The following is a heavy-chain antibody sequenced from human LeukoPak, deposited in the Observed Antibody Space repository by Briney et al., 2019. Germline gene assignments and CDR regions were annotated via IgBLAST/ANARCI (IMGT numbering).Heavy chain of an antibody. CDR1: GGSFSGYY. CDR3: WRGSPIADIVVVVACYSGFDI. J-gene: IGHJ3*02. V-gene: IGHV4-34*01. D-gene: IGHD2-15*01. Sequence: SETLSLTCAAYGGSFSGYYWSWIRQPPGKGLEWIGEINHSGSTNYNPSLKSRVTISVDTSKNQFSPKLSSVTAAYTAVYYCWRGSPIADIVVVVACYSGFDIWGQGKMVTVSS. CDR2: INHSGST.